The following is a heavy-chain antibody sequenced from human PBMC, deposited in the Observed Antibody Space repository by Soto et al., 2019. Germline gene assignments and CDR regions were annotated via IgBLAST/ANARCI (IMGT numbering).Heavy chain of an antibody. D-gene: IGHD2-8*01. J-gene: IGHJ4*02. Sequence: QLQLQESGPGLVKPSETLSLTCTVSGGSISSTSYYWGWIRQPPGKGLEWIGSIYYSGSTYYNPSLKSRVTISVDTSKNQFSLKLSSVIAADTAVYYCARQQGYCANGVCPETAYWGQGTLVTVSS. V-gene: IGHV4-39*01. CDR3: ARQQGYCANGVCPETAY. CDR2: IYYSGST. CDR1: GGSISSTSYY.